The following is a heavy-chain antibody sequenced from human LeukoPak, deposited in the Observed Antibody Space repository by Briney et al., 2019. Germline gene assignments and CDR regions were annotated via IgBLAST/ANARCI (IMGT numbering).Heavy chain of an antibody. CDR2: ISGSGGST. Sequence: GGSPRLSCAASGFTFSSYAMSGVRQAPGKGLEWVSAISGSGGSTYYADSVKGRFTISRDNSKNTLYLQMNSLRAEDTAVYYCAKDLGRSSSGWYYWGQGTLVTVSS. J-gene: IGHJ4*02. D-gene: IGHD6-19*01. CDR1: GFTFSSYA. CDR3: AKDLGRSSSGWYY. V-gene: IGHV3-23*01.